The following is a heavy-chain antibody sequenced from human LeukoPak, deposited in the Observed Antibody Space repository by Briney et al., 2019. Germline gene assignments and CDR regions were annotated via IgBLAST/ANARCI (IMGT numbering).Heavy chain of an antibody. CDR1: GGSISSTNW. Sequence: SETLSLTCGVSGGSISSTNWWTWVRQPPGEGLEWIGEVELSGRTNYNPSLKSRVTISVDTSENQFSLKLSSVTAADTAVYYCAREKTAYYYDSSGFSEGAFDIWGQGTMVTVSS. V-gene: IGHV4-4*02. CDR2: VELSGRT. D-gene: IGHD3-22*01. J-gene: IGHJ3*02. CDR3: AREKTAYYYDSSGFSEGAFDI.